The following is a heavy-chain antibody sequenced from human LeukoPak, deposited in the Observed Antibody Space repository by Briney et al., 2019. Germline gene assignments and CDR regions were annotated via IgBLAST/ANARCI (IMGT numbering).Heavy chain of an antibody. CDR2: INSDGGST. J-gene: IGHJ4*02. Sequence: AGGSLRLSCAASGFTFSNYWMHWVRQDPLKGLVWVSRINSDGGSTGYADSVKGRFTISRDTTKNTLYLQMNSLRAEDTALYYCARGGTSGSLIYWGQGTLVTVSS. CDR1: GFTFSNYW. D-gene: IGHD1-26*01. V-gene: IGHV3-74*01. CDR3: ARGGTSGSLIY.